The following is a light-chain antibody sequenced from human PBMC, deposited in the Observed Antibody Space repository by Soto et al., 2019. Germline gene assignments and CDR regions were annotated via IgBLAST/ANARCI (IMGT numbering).Light chain of an antibody. CDR3: QSYDSSYV. J-gene: IGLJ1*01. Sequence: QSVLTQPPSVSGAPGQRVTISCTGSSSNIGAGYDVHWYQQLPGTAPKLLIYGNSNRPSGVPDRFSGSKSGTSASLAITGLQAEDGADYYCQSYDSSYVFGTGTKLTVL. CDR1: SSNIGAGYD. V-gene: IGLV1-40*01. CDR2: GNS.